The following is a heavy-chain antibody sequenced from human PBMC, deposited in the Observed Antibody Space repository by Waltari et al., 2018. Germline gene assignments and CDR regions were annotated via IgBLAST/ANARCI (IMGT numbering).Heavy chain of an antibody. CDR1: GGTFSSYT. J-gene: IGHJ4*02. Sequence: QVQLVQSGAEVKKPGSSVKVSCKASGGTFSSYTISWVRQAPGQGLEWMGRIIPILGIANYAQKFQGRVTITADKSTSTAYMELSSLRSEDTAVYYCASASTQWLVHGYCGQGTLVTVSS. D-gene: IGHD6-19*01. CDR3: ASASTQWLVHGY. CDR2: IIPILGIA. V-gene: IGHV1-69*02.